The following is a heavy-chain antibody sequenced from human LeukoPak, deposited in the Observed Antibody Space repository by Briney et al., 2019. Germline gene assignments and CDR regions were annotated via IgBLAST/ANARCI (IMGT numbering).Heavy chain of an antibody. V-gene: IGHV4-34*01. J-gene: IGHJ5*02. CDR1: GGSFSGYY. CDR3: ARGLVLGERRGGRNWFDP. Sequence: PSETLSLTCAVYGGSFSGYYWSWIRQPPGKGLEWIGEINHSGSTNYNPSLKSRVTISVDTSKNQFSLKLSSVTAADTAVYYCARGLVLGERRGGRNWFDPWGQGTLVTVSS. D-gene: IGHD1-1*01. CDR2: INHSGST.